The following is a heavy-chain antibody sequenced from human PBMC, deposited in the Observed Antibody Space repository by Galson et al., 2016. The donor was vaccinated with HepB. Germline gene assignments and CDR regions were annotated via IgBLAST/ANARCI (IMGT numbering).Heavy chain of an antibody. CDR1: GFTVRSNY. Sequence: SLRLSCAASGFTVRSNYMTWVRQAPGQGLEWVSVIYSGGYTYYADSVKGRFTISRDDSKNTVYLQMNSLRAEDTAVYYCARSYYDFWSGLGCWGQGTLVTVSS. CDR2: IYSGGYT. V-gene: IGHV3-53*01. CDR3: ARSYYDFWSGLGC. D-gene: IGHD3-3*01. J-gene: IGHJ4*02.